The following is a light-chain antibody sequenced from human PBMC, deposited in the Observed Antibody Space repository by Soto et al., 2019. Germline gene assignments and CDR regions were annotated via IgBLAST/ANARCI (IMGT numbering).Light chain of an antibody. Sequence: DIQMTQSPSTLSASVGDRVTITCRASQTISNWLAWYQQKPGKAPKLLIYDASTLEGGVPSRFSGSGSGTDFTLTISRLEPEDFAVYYCQQYGSSGTFGQGTKVDIK. V-gene: IGKV1-5*01. CDR3: QQYGSSGT. CDR1: QTISNW. J-gene: IGKJ1*01. CDR2: DAS.